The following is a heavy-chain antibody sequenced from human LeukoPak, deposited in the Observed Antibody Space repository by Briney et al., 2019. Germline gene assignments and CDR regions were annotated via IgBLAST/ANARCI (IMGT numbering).Heavy chain of an antibody. D-gene: IGHD3-10*01. J-gene: IGHJ4*02. Sequence: TGGSLRLSCAASGFTFSIYGMHWVRQAPGKGLEWVAAIWNDGSNKYYADSVKGRFTIPRDNSKNTLYLQMNSLRAEDTAVYSCARASGPFDYWGQGTLVTVSS. CDR1: GFTFSIYG. V-gene: IGHV3-33*01. CDR3: ARASGPFDY. CDR2: IWNDGSNK.